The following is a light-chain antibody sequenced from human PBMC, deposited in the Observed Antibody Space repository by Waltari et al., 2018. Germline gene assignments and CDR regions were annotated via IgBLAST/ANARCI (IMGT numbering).Light chain of an antibody. CDR2: DTS. J-gene: IGKJ4*01. V-gene: IGKV3-11*01. Sequence: EIVLTQSPSTLSLSLGKRATLPFRASQYISTYLAWYQQKPGQAPRLLIDDTSKRATGIPARFRGSRSGTGFTLTISSLEPEDFAVYYCNQRSDWPLTFGGGTKVEV. CDR1: QYISTY. CDR3: NQRSDWPLT.